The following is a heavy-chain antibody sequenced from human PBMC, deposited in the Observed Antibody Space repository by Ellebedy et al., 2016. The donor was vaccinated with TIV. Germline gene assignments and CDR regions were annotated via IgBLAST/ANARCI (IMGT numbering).Heavy chain of an antibody. V-gene: IGHV3-33*01. CDR2: IWFDGSNK. D-gene: IGHD3-10*01. CDR3: ARDPVYGSGSFSDLDAFDI. Sequence: PGGSLRLSCAASGFTFSSYGMHWVRQAPGKGLEWVAVIWFDGSNKYYADSVKGRFTISRDNSKNTLYLQMNTLRAEDTAVYHCARDPVYGSGSFSDLDAFDIWGQGTMVIVSS. J-gene: IGHJ3*02. CDR1: GFTFSSYG.